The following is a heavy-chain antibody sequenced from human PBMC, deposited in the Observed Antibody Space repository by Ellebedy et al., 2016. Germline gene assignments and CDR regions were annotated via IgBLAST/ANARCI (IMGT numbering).Heavy chain of an antibody. Sequence: GGSLRLSCAASGFTFSSYAMHWVRQAPGKGLEWVAVISYDGSNKYYADSVKGRFTISRDNSKNTLYLQMNSLRAEDTAVYYCARDHHDILTGYPYGMDVWGQGTTVTVSS. J-gene: IGHJ6*02. CDR3: ARDHHDILTGYPYGMDV. CDR1: GFTFSSYA. D-gene: IGHD3-9*01. CDR2: ISYDGSNK. V-gene: IGHV3-30-3*01.